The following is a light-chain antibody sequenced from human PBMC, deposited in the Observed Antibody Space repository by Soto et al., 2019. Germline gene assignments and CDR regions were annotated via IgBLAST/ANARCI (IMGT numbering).Light chain of an antibody. J-gene: IGLJ2*01. CDR3: QSFDSGLSGAL. CDR1: SSNIGAGYD. Sequence: QSVLTQPPSVSGAPGQRVTISCTGSSSNIGAGYDVHWYQQHPGIAPRLLIYGATHRPSGVPERFSGSRSGSSASLTITGLQTEDESFYHCQSFDSGLSGALFGGGTKLTVL. CDR2: GAT. V-gene: IGLV1-40*01.